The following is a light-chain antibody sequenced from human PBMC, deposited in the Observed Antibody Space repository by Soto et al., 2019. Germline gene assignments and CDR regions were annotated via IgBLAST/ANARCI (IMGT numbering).Light chain of an antibody. CDR1: QSVTDNY. CDR3: QQYGSSPRT. V-gene: IGKV3-20*01. CDR2: GAS. Sequence: EIVLTQSPATLSLSPGERATLSCRASQSVTDNYLAWYQQKPGQAPRLVISGASSRTSGIPARFSASGSGTDFTLTISRLEPEDFAVYYCQQYGSSPRTFGQGTKVDIK. J-gene: IGKJ1*01.